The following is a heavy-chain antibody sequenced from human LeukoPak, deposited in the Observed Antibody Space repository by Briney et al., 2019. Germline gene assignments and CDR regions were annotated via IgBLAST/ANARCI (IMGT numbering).Heavy chain of an antibody. J-gene: IGHJ4*02. CDR1: GYTLTDYY. CDR2: FNPNSGGT. CDR3: ARGYAYFDY. V-gene: IGHV1-2*02. Sequence: ASVKVSCKASGYTLTDYYVHWVRLAPGQGLEWMGWFNPNSGGTNYAQKFQGRLTMTRDTSISTAYMELNRLTSDDTAVYYCARGYAYFDYWGQGTLVTVSS. D-gene: IGHD2-2*01.